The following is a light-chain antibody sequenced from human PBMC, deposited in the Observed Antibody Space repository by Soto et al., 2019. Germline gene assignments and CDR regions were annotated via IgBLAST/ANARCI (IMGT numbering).Light chain of an antibody. CDR2: GAS. CDR3: QQYDNWPPIT. Sequence: TQSPGTLSLSLGQRAPLSCRAIQSVSSSYLAWYQQKPGQAPRLLIYGASSRATGIPARFSGSGSGTEFTLTISSLQSEDFAVYYCQQYDNWPPITFGQGTRLEIK. CDR1: QSVSSSY. J-gene: IGKJ5*01. V-gene: IGKV3-15*01.